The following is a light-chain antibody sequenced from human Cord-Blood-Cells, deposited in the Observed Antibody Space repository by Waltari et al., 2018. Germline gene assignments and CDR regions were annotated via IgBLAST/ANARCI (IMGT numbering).Light chain of an antibody. Sequence: QSALTQPASVSGSPGQSITIYCTGTSSDVGGYNYVSWYQQPPGKAPKLMIYEVSNRPSGVSNRFSGSTSGNTASLTISGLQSEYEADYYCSSYTSSSTLVFGGGTKLTVL. CDR1: SSDVGGYNY. J-gene: IGLJ2*01. CDR3: SSYTSSSTLV. CDR2: EVS. V-gene: IGLV2-14*01.